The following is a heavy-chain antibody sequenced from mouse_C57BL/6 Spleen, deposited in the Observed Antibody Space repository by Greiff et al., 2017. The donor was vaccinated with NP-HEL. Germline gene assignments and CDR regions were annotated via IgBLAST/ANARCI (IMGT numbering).Heavy chain of an antibody. CDR3: ARRGITTVVATKYCDV. D-gene: IGHD1-1*01. CDR1: GFSLSTSGLG. J-gene: IGHJ1*03. CDR2: IYWDDDK. V-gene: IGHV8-12*01. Sequence: QVTLKESGPGILQSSQTLSLTCSFSGFSLSTSGLGVSWIRQPSGKGLEWLAHIYWDDDKRYNPSLKSRLTISKDTSRNQVFLKITSVDTADTATYYCARRGITTVVATKYCDVWGTGTTVTVSS.